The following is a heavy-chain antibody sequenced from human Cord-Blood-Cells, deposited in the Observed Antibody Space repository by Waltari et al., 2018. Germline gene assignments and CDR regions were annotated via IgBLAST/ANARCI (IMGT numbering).Heavy chain of an antibody. D-gene: IGHD1-26*01. Sequence: QVQLVQSGAEVKKPGASVKVSCKASGYTFTSYAMHWVRQAPGQRLEWMGWINAGNGNTKYSQTFQGRVTITRDTSASTAYMELSSLRSEDTAVYYCAIDSGSYDAFDIWGQGTMVTVSS. CDR3: AIDSGSYDAFDI. CDR2: INAGNGNT. V-gene: IGHV1-3*01. CDR1: GYTFTSYA. J-gene: IGHJ3*02.